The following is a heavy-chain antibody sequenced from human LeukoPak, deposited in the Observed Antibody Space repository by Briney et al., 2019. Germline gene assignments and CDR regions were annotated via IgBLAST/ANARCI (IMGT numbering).Heavy chain of an antibody. Sequence: GGSLRLSCAASGFTFNTYSMSWVRQAPGKGLEWVSIISRTSESIFYADSVKGRFTISRDNAKNSLYLQMNSLRAEDTAVYYCAYADYDSSGLFDYWGQGTLVTVSS. CDR1: GFTFNTYS. CDR2: ISRTSESI. V-gene: IGHV3-21*01. D-gene: IGHD3-22*01. CDR3: AYADYDSSGLFDY. J-gene: IGHJ4*02.